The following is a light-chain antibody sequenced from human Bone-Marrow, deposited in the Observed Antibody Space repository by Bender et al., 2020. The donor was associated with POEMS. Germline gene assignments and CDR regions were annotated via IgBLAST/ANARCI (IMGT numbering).Light chain of an antibody. CDR1: SGDVGGHDF. J-gene: IGLJ1*01. CDR2: DVS. CDR3: CSYAGTYFPLYV. Sequence: QSALTQPRSVSGSPGQSVTISCTGSSGDVGGHDFVSWYQQYPGKAPKAMIYDVSKRPSGVPDRFSGSKSGNTASLTISGLRAEDEADYYCCSYAGTYFPLYVFGTGTKVTVL. V-gene: IGLV2-11*01.